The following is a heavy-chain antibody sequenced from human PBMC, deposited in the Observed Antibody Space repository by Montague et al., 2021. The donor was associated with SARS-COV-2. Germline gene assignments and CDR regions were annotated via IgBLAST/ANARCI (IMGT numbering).Heavy chain of an antibody. J-gene: IGHJ3*02. D-gene: IGHD1-26*01. CDR3: AHRRGLLLSDACAI. Sequence: PALVKPTQTLTLTCTFSGFSLSTSGVGVGWIRQPPGKALEWLALIYWDDDKRYSPSLKSRLTITKDTSKNQVVLTMTNVDPVDTATYYCAHRRGLLLSDACAIGGQGIMVTVSS. CDR2: IYWDDDK. V-gene: IGHV2-5*02. CDR1: GFSLSTSGVG.